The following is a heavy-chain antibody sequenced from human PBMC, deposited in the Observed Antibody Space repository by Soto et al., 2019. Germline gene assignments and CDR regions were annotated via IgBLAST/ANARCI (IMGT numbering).Heavy chain of an antibody. CDR2: ISYDGSNK. Sequence: GGSLRLSCAASGFTFSSYGMHWVRQAPGKGLEWVAVISYDGSNKYYADSVKGRFTISRDNSKNTLYLQMNSLRAEDTAVYYCAKEILKLSPRDHAFDIWGQGTMVTVSS. D-gene: IGHD1-26*01. CDR3: AKEILKLSPRDHAFDI. V-gene: IGHV3-30*18. CDR1: GFTFSSYG. J-gene: IGHJ3*02.